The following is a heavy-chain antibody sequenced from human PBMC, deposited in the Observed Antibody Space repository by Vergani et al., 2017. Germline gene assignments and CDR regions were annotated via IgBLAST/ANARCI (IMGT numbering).Heavy chain of an antibody. J-gene: IGHJ5*02. Sequence: QLQLQESGPGLVKPSATLSLTCSVSGASIRSSNYYWGWIRQPPGKGLEWIASIYYSGSTYHNPSLKSRVSISVDTSKNQFSLKMSSVPAAETAVYFCARHSTVEWLVKLGWIDPWGQGILVTVSS. V-gene: IGHV4-39*01. CDR3: ARHSTVEWLVKLGWIDP. CDR1: GASIRSSNYY. CDR2: IYYSGST. D-gene: IGHD6-19*01.